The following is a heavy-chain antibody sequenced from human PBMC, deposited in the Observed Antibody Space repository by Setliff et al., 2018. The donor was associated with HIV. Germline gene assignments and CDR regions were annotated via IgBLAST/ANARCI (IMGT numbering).Heavy chain of an antibody. CDR1: GGSISSSNYY. J-gene: IGHJ4*02. D-gene: IGHD5-18*01. CDR3: GRLSETAMASFDS. V-gene: IGHV4-39*01. Sequence: SETLSLTCTVSGGSISSSNYYWGWLRQPPGKGLEWIGSIYYSGNTYYNPSLKSRVTISVDTSKNQFSLKLTSVTAADTAVYYCGRLSETAMASFDSWGQGTLVTVSS. CDR2: IYYSGNT.